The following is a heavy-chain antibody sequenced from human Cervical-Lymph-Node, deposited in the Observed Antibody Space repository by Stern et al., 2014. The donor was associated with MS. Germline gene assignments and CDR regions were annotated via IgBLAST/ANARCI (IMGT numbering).Heavy chain of an antibody. V-gene: IGHV1-24*01. J-gene: IGHJ4*02. CDR2: FDPEEAKT. Sequence: VQLVQSGAQVKKPGASVLVSCKISGSTLTELSIHWVRQAPGQGLEWMGGFDPEEAKTCYSRNLHDRVSMPEDTSTGTAYMELSILKSEDTAVYFCTPPSRDYWSGYPHWGQVTLVTV. CDR3: TPPSRDYWSGYPH. CDR1: GSTLTELS. D-gene: IGHD3-3*01.